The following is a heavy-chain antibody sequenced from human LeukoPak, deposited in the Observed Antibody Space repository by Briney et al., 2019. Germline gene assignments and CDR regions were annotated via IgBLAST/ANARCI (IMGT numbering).Heavy chain of an antibody. J-gene: IGHJ6*03. CDR3: ARGWDPRYYYYMDV. D-gene: IGHD1-26*01. CDR2: ISAYNGNT. CDR1: GYTFTNYG. Sequence: GASVKVSCKASGYTFTNYGITWVRQAPGQGLEWMGWISAYNGNTNYAQKLQGRVTMTTDTSTSTAYMELRSLRSDDTAVYYCARGWDPRYYYYMDVWGKGTTVTVSS. V-gene: IGHV1-18*01.